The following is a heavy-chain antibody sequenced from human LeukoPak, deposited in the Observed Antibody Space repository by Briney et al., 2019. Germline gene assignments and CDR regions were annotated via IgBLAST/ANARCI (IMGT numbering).Heavy chain of an antibody. CDR2: MNPNSGNT. D-gene: IGHD4-11*01. Sequence: ASVKVSCKASGYTFTSYDINWVRQATGQGLEWMGWMNPNSGNTGYAQKFQGRVTMTRNTSISTAYMELSSLRSEDTAVYYSARDHKVVTTISAHDAFDIWGQGTLVTVSS. CDR1: GYTFTSYD. V-gene: IGHV1-8*01. J-gene: IGHJ3*02. CDR3: ARDHKVVTTISAHDAFDI.